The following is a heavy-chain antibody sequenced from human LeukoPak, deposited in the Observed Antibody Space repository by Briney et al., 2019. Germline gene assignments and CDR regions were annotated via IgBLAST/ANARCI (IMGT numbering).Heavy chain of an antibody. V-gene: IGHV1-46*01. CDR1: GYTFTSYY. Sequence: ASVKVSCKASGYTFTSYYMHWVRQAPGQGLEWMGIINPSGGSTSYAQKFQGRVTMTRDMSTSTVYMELSSLRSEDTAVYYCASRGLYCSGGSCYQFDYWGQGTLVTVSS. J-gene: IGHJ4*02. D-gene: IGHD2-15*01. CDR3: ASRGLYCSGGSCYQFDY. CDR2: INPSGGST.